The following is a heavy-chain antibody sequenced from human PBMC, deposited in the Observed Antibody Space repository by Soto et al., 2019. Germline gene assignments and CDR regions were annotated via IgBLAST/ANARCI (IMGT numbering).Heavy chain of an antibody. CDR2: IIPILGIA. J-gene: IGHJ4*02. CDR1: GGTFSSYT. V-gene: IGHV1-69*02. D-gene: IGHD5-18*01. Sequence: ASVKVSCKASGGTFSSYTISWVRQAPGQGLEWMGRIIPILGIANYAQKFQGRVTITADKSTSTAYMELSSLRSEETAVYYCARVGYSYGHLDYWGQGTLVTVSS. CDR3: ARVGYSYGHLDY.